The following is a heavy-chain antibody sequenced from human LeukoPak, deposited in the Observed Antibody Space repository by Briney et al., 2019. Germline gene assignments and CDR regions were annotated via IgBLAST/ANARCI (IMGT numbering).Heavy chain of an antibody. Sequence: SVKVSCTASGGTFSSYAISWVRQAPGQGLEWMGGIIPIFGTANYAQKFQGRVTIIADESTSTAYMELSSLRSEDTAVYYCARGYCTNGVCYPRDSYYYYGMDVWGQGTTVTVSS. D-gene: IGHD2-8*01. J-gene: IGHJ6*02. CDR1: GGTFSSYA. CDR2: IIPIFGTA. CDR3: ARGYCTNGVCYPRDSYYYYGMDV. V-gene: IGHV1-69*13.